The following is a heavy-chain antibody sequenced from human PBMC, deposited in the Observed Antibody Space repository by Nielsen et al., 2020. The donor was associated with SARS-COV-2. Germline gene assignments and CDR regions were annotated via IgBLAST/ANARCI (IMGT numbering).Heavy chain of an antibody. Sequence: GGSLRLSCAASGFTFSSYAMSWVRQAPGKGLEWVSAISGSGGSTYYADSVKGRFTISRDNSKNTLYLQMNSLRAEDTAVYYCAKLGYYDSSGYYYVRGDFDYWGQGTLVTVSS. J-gene: IGHJ4*02. CDR3: AKLGYYDSSGYYYVRGDFDY. V-gene: IGHV3-23*01. D-gene: IGHD3-22*01. CDR2: ISGSGGST. CDR1: GFTFSSYA.